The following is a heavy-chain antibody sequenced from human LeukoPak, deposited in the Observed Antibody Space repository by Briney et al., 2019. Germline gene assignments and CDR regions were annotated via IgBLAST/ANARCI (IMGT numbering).Heavy chain of an antibody. Sequence: GGSLRLSCAASGFTFSTYAMNWVRQAPGKGLEWVSVISGSGGSTYYADSVKGRFTISRANFKNTLYLQMNSLKTEDTAVYYCTTDIGYSYGYDYWGQGTLVTVSS. V-gene: IGHV3-23*01. CDR2: ISGSGGST. D-gene: IGHD5-18*01. J-gene: IGHJ4*02. CDR3: TTDIGYSYGYDY. CDR1: GFTFSTYA.